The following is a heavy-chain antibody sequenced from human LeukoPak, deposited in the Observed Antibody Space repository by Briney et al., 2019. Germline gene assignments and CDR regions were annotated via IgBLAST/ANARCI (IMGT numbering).Heavy chain of an antibody. J-gene: IGHJ6*02. V-gene: IGHV4-39*02. Sequence: PSETLSLTCIVSGGSIRSSNYYWGWIRQPPGKGPEWIGSVYYNGNTYYNESLKSRVIIPIDTSKNQFSLRVTSVTAADTSVYYCARELVAATYFYNYGMDVWGQGTTVTVSS. CDR2: VYYNGNT. D-gene: IGHD2-15*01. CDR1: GGSIRSSNYY. CDR3: ARELVAATYFYNYGMDV.